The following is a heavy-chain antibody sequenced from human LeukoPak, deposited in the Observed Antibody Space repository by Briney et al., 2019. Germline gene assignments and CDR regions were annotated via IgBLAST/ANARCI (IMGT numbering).Heavy chain of an antibody. Sequence: SETLSLTCAVYGGSFSGYYWSWIRQPPGKGLEWIGEINHSGSTNYNPSLKSRVTISVDTSKNQFSLKLSSVTAADTAVYYCARAPPVFYVDYYYYGMDVWGQGTTVTVSS. CDR1: GGSFSGYY. J-gene: IGHJ6*02. D-gene: IGHD2/OR15-2a*01. V-gene: IGHV4-34*01. CDR2: INHSGST. CDR3: ARAPPVFYVDYYYYGMDV.